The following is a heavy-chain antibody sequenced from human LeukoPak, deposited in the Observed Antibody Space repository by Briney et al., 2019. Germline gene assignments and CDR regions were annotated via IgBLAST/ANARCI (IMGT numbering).Heavy chain of an antibody. CDR3: VRYCSSTTCYTRAVDY. J-gene: IGHJ4*02. Sequence: PSETLSLTCTVSGYSITSGYNWAWIRQLPGKVLEWIGSIYHSGSAYYNPSLKSRVTISVDTSKNQFSLKLSSVTAADTAVYYCVRYCSSTTCYTRAVDYWGQGTLVTVSS. V-gene: IGHV4-38-2*02. CDR2: IYHSGSA. CDR1: GYSITSGYN. D-gene: IGHD2-2*02.